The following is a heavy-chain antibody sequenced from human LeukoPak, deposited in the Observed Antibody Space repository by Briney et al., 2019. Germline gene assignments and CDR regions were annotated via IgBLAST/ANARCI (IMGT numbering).Heavy chain of an antibody. J-gene: IGHJ4*02. Sequence: GGSLRLSCAASGFTVSSNYMSWVRQAPGKGLEWVSVIYSGGSTYYADSVKGRFTISRDNAKNSLYLLMNSLRAEDTAVYYCARNFGRYYPDDYWGQGTLVTVSS. CDR1: GFTVSSNY. V-gene: IGHV3-66*01. D-gene: IGHD2-21*01. CDR3: ARNFGRYYPDDY. CDR2: IYSGGST.